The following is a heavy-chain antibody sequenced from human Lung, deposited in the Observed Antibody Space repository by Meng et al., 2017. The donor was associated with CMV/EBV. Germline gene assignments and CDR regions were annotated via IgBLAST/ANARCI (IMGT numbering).Heavy chain of an antibody. V-gene: IGHV3-74*01. Sequence: GEFXKTXCAASGIPFSSYWLHWVRQAPGKGLVWVLRINSDGSSTSYADFVKGRFTISRDNAKNTLYLQMNSLRAEDTAVYYCARVFDYDFWSGYYTNGMDVWXQGTTVTVSS. J-gene: IGHJ6*02. CDR2: INSDGSST. CDR1: GIPFSSYW. CDR3: ARVFDYDFWSGYYTNGMDV. D-gene: IGHD3-3*01.